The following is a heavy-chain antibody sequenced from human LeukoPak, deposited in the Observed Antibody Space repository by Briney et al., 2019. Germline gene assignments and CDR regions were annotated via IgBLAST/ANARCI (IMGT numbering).Heavy chain of an antibody. D-gene: IGHD6-13*01. J-gene: IGHJ5*02. CDR2: IHDTRGT. CDR3: AGGIGYATSPADH. V-gene: IGHV4-59*01. Sequence: PSETLSLTCTVSGGSISSYYWSWIRQPPGKGLEWIGYIHDTRGTNYNPYLKSRVTMSLDTSKNHFSLSLNSVTAADTAVYFCAGGIGYATSPADHLGQGTLVIVSS. CDR1: GGSISSYY.